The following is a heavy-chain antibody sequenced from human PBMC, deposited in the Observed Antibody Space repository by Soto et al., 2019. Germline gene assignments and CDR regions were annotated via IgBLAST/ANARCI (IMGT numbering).Heavy chain of an antibody. V-gene: IGHV4-38-2*02. J-gene: IGHJ5*02. CDR3: ARDFFDSSDYTTNWFDP. CDR1: GDSIINSFY. D-gene: IGHD3-22*01. CDR2: IYHTGNA. Sequence: SATLSLTCTVSGDSIINSFYWAWIRQPAGEGLEWIGSIYHTGNAYYNPSLKSRVTISVDTSKNQFSLKLTSVTAADAALYYCARDFFDSSDYTTNWFDPWGQGTLVTVS.